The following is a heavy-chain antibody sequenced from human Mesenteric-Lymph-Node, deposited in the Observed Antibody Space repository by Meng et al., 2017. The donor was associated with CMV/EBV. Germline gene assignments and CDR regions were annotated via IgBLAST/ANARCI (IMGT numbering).Heavy chain of an antibody. Sequence: GESLKISCAASGFTVSSNYMSWVRQAPGKGLEWVSVIYSGGSTYYADSVEGRFTISRDNSKNTLYLQMNSLRAEDTAVYYCASGSRPFLGYWGQGTLVTVSS. CDR3: ASGSRPFLGY. D-gene: IGHD1-26*01. CDR2: IYSGGST. CDR1: GFTVSSNY. J-gene: IGHJ4*02. V-gene: IGHV3-53*01.